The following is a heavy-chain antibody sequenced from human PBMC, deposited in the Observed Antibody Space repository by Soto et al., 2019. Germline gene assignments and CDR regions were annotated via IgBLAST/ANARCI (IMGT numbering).Heavy chain of an antibody. CDR2: INHSGST. CDR1: GGSFNGYY. Sequence: SETLSLTCAVYGGSFNGYYWSWIRQPPGKGPEWIGDINHSGSTNYNPSLKSRVTISVDTSKNQFSLKLRSVTAADMAVFYCERAPEKYYFHSWGQGTLVTVSS. J-gene: IGHJ4*02. V-gene: IGHV4-34*01. CDR3: ERAPEKYYFHS.